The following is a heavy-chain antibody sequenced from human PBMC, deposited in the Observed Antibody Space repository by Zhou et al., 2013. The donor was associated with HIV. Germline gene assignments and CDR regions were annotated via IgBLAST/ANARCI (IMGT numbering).Heavy chain of an antibody. CDR2: IIPIFGTA. D-gene: IGHD2-2*01. V-gene: IGHV1-69*05. CDR1: GGTFSSYA. CDR3: ARSKWAPGYCSSTSCYPFDY. Sequence: QVQLVQSGAEVKKPGSSVKVSCKASGGTFSSYAISWVRQAPGQGLEWMGGIIPIFGTANYAQKFQGRVTITTDESTSTAYMELSSLRSEDTAVYYCARSKWAPGYCSSTSCYPFDYWGQGTLVTVSS. J-gene: IGHJ4*02.